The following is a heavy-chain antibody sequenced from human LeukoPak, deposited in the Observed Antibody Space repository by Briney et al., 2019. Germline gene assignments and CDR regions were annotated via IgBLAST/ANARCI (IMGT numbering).Heavy chain of an antibody. CDR1: GFTFSSHA. CDR2: ISTSGGST. CDR3: AKEPYSGSQLLDY. Sequence: GGSLRLSCAASGFTFSSHAVSWVRQAPGKGLEWVSAISTSGGSTYYADSVKGRFTISRDNSKNTLYLQMNSLRAEDTAVYYCAKEPYSGSQLLDYWGQGTLVTVSS. J-gene: IGHJ4*02. V-gene: IGHV3-23*01. D-gene: IGHD1-26*01.